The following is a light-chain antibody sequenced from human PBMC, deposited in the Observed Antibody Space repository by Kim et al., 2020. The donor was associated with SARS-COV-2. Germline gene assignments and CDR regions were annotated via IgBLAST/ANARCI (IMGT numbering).Light chain of an antibody. CDR2: DTS. CDR3: LLSYRDPRGI. V-gene: IGLV7-46*01. J-gene: IGLJ2*01. Sequence: GVPVTLTCGSSTGSVTSGHYPYWFQQRPGQAPRTLIFDTSRRHPWTPARFSGALLGGKAALTLSGAQPEDEADYYCLLSYRDPRGIFGGGTQLTVL. CDR1: TGSVTSGHY.